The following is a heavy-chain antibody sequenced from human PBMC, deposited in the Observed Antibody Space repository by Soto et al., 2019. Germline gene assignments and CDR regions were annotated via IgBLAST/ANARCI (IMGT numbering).Heavy chain of an antibody. CDR3: SRGTYYLQSSGLHADY. Sequence: RALRLTCADSGCSCNDYDIYWVLQAPRQGLQWVAMISSDGHHQFYLDNLRGRFTVSRDNSKNTLYLQMNSLRPEDTAVYYCSRGTYYLQSSGLHADYWGPGTVVIASS. J-gene: IGHJ4*02. CDR2: ISSDGHHQ. V-gene: IGHV3-30*03. CDR1: GCSCNDYD. D-gene: IGHD3-22*01.